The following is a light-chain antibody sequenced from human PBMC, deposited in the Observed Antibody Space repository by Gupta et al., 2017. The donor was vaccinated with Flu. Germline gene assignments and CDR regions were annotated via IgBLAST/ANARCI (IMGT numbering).Light chain of an antibody. V-gene: IGKV3-11*01. CDR2: DAL. Sequence: GETATLPCTASQSVSTTLAWFQQKPGQAPRLLIYDALKRATGVPASFIGSGSGADFTLTITSLEPEDFAVYYCHQRSNWPLTFGGGTNVELK. J-gene: IGKJ4*01. CDR3: HQRSNWPLT. CDR1: QSVSTT.